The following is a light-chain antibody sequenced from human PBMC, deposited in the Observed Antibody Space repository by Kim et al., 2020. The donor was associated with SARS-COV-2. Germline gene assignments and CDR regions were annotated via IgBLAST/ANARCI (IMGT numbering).Light chain of an antibody. J-gene: IGLJ3*02. CDR1: SSNIGSNT. Sequence: GQRVTITCSGNSSNIGSNTVSWYHQLPRTAPKLLIYSNNQRPSGVPDRFSGSKSGTSASLAISGLQSEDEADYYCATWDDSLNRPVFGGGTKVTVL. CDR2: SNN. CDR3: ATWDDSLNRPV. V-gene: IGLV1-44*01.